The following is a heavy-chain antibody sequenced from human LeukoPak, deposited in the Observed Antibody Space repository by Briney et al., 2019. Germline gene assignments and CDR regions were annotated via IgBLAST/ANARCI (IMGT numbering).Heavy chain of an antibody. CDR3: AKKESRYCSSTSCLIGMDV. J-gene: IGHJ6*02. Sequence: GGSLRLSCAASGFTFSNYAMSWVRQAPGKGLEWVSAISGSGGSTYYADSVKGRFTISRDNSKNTLYLQMNSLRAEDTAVYYCAKKESRYCSSTSCLIGMDVWGQGTTVTVSS. V-gene: IGHV3-23*01. CDR1: GFTFSNYA. CDR2: ISGSGGST. D-gene: IGHD2-2*01.